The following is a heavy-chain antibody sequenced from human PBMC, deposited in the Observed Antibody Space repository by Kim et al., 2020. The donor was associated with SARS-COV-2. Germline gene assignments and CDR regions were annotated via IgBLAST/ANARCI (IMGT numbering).Heavy chain of an antibody. Sequence: GGSLRLSCAASGFTFSSYTMNWVRQAPGKGLEWVSSISSSSTYIYYADSLKGRFTISRDNAKKSLYLQMNSLRAEDTAVYYCARDAEDDYDSSDYYLNEFDYWGQGTLVTVSS. D-gene: IGHD3-22*01. CDR3: ARDAEDDYDSSDYYLNEFDY. J-gene: IGHJ4*02. V-gene: IGHV3-21*01. CDR1: GFTFSSYT. CDR2: ISSSSTYI.